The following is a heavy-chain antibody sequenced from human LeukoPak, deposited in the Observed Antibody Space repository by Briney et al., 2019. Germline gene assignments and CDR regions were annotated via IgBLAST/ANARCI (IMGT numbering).Heavy chain of an antibody. V-gene: IGHV5-51*01. CDR2: IYPGDSDT. J-gene: IGHJ4*02. CDR3: ARQNDYRLDY. CDR1: GYTFSSYW. Sequence: GESLKISCKGSGYTFSSYWIGWVRQMPGKGLEWMGIIYPGDSDTRYSPSLQGQVTISVDTSIGTAYLQWSSLKASDTAIYYCARQNDYRLDYWGQGTLVTVSS. D-gene: IGHD5-12*01.